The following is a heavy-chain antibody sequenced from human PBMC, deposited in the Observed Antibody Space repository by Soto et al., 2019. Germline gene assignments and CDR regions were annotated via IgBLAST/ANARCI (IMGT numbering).Heavy chain of an antibody. Sequence: GGSLRLSGAAYGFPVSSSYMSQVRRAPGKGLECVSVVYSAGNTYSADSVMARFTISRDNSKNTLYLQMNSLRAEDTAVYYCAGTSRRGGYFQIWGQGTLVTVSS. J-gene: IGHJ4*02. CDR3: AGTSRRGGYFQI. D-gene: IGHD3-22*01. CDR2: VYSAGNT. CDR1: GFPVSSSY. V-gene: IGHV3-53*01.